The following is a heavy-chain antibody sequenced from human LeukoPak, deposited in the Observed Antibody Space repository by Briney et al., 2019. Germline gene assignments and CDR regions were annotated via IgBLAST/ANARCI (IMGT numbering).Heavy chain of an antibody. CDR1: GYSISSGYF. CDR3: ARSERGYWYFDL. Sequence: SETLSLTCSVSGYSISSGYFWGWIRQSPGKGLEWIASIFHSGSTFHNPSLKSRVTISVDTSKNQFSLKLSSVTAADTAVYYCARSERGYWYFDLWGRGTLVTVSS. V-gene: IGHV4-38-2*02. D-gene: IGHD5-24*01. CDR2: IFHSGST. J-gene: IGHJ2*01.